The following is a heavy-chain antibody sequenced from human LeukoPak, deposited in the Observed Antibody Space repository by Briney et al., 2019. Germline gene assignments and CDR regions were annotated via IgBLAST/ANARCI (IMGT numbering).Heavy chain of an antibody. V-gene: IGHV5-51*01. D-gene: IGHD2-2*01. CDR2: IYPGDSDT. J-gene: IGHJ4*02. CDR3: ARQASPNQYCSSTSCPYYFDY. Sequence: GESLKISCKGSGYSFTSYWIGWVRQMPGKGLEWMGIIYPGDSDTRDSPSLQGQVTISADKSISTAYLQWSSLKALDTAMYYCARQASPNQYCSSTSCPYYFDYWGQGTLVTVSS. CDR1: GYSFTSYW.